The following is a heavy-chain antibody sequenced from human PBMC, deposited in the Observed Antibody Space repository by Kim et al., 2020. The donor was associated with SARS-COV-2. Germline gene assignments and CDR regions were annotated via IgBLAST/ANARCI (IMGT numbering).Heavy chain of an antibody. V-gene: IGHV4-39*01. Sequence: SETLSLTCTVSGGSIASSRQYWGWIRQPPGKNLEWGGTTAYSVGTSHNPTVYYNPSLLSRVSMSVDTSKSQVSLKRRSVTAADTAVYYCARPSHADCRYRCTFEIGGQGTLVTVSS. CDR2: TAYSVGTSHNPTV. D-gene: IGHD3-16*02. CDR1: GGSIASSRQY. J-gene: IGHJ3*02. CDR3: ARPSHADCRYRCTFEI.